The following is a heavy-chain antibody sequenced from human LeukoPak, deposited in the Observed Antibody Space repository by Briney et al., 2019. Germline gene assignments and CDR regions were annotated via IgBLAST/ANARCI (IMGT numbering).Heavy chain of an antibody. J-gene: IGHJ4*02. Sequence: GGSLRLSCAASRFTFSGYSMSWVRQAPGKGLEWVSGISGSGASTDYADSLKGRFTISRDNFRNTLYLQMNSLRAEDTAVYYCARGAGGTWEYYFDSWGQGTLVTVSS. V-gene: IGHV3-23*01. CDR1: RFTFSGYS. CDR2: ISGSGAST. CDR3: ARGAGGTWEYYFDS. D-gene: IGHD1-26*01.